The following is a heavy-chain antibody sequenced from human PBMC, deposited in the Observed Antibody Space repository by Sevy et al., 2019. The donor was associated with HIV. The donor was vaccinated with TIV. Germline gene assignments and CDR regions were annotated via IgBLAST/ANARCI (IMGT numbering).Heavy chain of an antibody. J-gene: IGHJ4*02. V-gene: IGHV3-48*03. Sequence: GGSLRLSCAASGFTFNVYEMNWVRQAPGKGLEWVSYISSGFSKSYADSVKGRFTISRDNTKNSLYLQMNSLRAEDTAVYYCTNYFHYWGQGTLVTVSS. CDR2: ISSGFSK. CDR1: GFTFNVYE. CDR3: TNYFHY.